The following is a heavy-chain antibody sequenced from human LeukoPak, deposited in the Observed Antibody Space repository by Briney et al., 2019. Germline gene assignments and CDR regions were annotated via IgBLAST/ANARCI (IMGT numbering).Heavy chain of an antibody. CDR1: EITFSSYA. CDR3: ARDLRVVITGSFDS. D-gene: IGHD3-22*01. Sequence: GGSLRLSCAASEITFSSYAMSWVRQAPGKGLEWVSTISGSGVSTYYADSVKGRLTISRDNSKNTLYLQMNSLRAEDTALYYCARDLRVVITGSFDSWGQGTLVTVSS. J-gene: IGHJ4*02. V-gene: IGHV3-23*01. CDR2: ISGSGVST.